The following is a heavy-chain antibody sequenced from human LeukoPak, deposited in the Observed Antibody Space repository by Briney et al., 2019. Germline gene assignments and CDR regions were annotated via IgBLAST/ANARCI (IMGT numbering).Heavy chain of an antibody. CDR3: ATLYGSGTYYPSDY. D-gene: IGHD3-10*01. V-gene: IGHV4-4*02. J-gene: IGHJ4*02. Sequence: SETLSLTCAVSGGSISSSNWWSWVRQSPGKGLEWIGSIYYTGTTSYNSSLKSRVTISVDTSKNQFSLKLSSVTAADTAVYYCATLYGSGTYYPSDYWGQGTLVTVSS. CDR1: GGSISSSNW. CDR2: IYYTGTT.